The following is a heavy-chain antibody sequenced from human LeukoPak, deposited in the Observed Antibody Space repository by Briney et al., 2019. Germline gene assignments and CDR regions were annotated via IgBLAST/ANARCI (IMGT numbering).Heavy chain of an antibody. Sequence: PSETLSLTCTVSGGSVSSGSYYWSWIRQPPGKGLEWIGYIYYSGSTNYNPSLKSRVTISVDTSKNQFSLKLSSVTAADTAVYYCASTYQKELWQQLVLPFDYWGQGTLVTVSS. CDR2: IYYSGST. J-gene: IGHJ4*02. V-gene: IGHV4-61*01. D-gene: IGHD6-13*01. CDR3: ASTYQKELWQQLVLPFDY. CDR1: GGSVSSGSYY.